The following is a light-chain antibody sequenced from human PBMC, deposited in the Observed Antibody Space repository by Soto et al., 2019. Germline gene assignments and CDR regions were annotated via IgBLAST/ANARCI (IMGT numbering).Light chain of an antibody. CDR1: SSDIGGSDY. CDR2: EVS. V-gene: IGLV2-14*01. J-gene: IGLJ3*02. Sequence: QSALTQAASVSGSPGQSITISCTGTSSDIGGSDYVSWYQKHPGKAPKVIIYEVSDRPSGVSDRFSGSKSGNTASLTISGLQAEDEADYYCSSYVTSGTLVFGGGTKATVL. CDR3: SSYVTSGTLV.